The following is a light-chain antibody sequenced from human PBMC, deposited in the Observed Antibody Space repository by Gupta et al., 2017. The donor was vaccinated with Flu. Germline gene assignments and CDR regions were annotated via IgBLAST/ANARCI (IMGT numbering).Light chain of an antibody. Sequence: RATLSGRASQTVDGAFLAWYQQQPGRAPRLLIYGTSTRATGIPDRFSGSGSGTDFTLTISGLEPEDFAVYYCQQYGHSPAFSFGQGTKLEI. CDR1: QTVDGAF. J-gene: IGKJ2*03. CDR2: GTS. V-gene: IGKV3-20*01. CDR3: QQYGHSPAFS.